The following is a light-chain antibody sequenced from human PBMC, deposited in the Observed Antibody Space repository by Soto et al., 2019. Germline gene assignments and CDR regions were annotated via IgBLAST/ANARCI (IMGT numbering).Light chain of an antibody. V-gene: IGKV3-11*01. CDR3: QQRSNSIT. J-gene: IGKJ5*01. CDR1: QTVRNNY. CDR2: DAS. Sequence: EIGLTHSPATLSLSPSERATLSSRASQTVRNNYLAWYQQKPGQAPRLLIYDASNRATGIPARFSGSGSGTDFTLTISSLEPEDFAVYYCQQRSNSITFGQGTRLEIK.